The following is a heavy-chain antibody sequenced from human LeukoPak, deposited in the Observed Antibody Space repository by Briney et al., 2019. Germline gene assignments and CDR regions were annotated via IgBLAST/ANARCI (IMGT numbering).Heavy chain of an antibody. Sequence: ASVTVSCKASGGTFSSYAISWVRQAPGQGLEWMGGIIPIFGTANYAQKFQGRVTITADESTSTAYMELSSLRSEDTAVYYCARVLRFLEWSDAFDIWGQGTMVTVSS. CDR3: ARVLRFLEWSDAFDI. CDR1: GGTFSSYA. D-gene: IGHD3-3*01. CDR2: IIPIFGTA. V-gene: IGHV1-69*13. J-gene: IGHJ3*02.